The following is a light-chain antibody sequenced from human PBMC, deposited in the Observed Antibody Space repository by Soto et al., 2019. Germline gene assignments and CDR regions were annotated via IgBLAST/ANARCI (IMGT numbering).Light chain of an antibody. J-gene: IGKJ1*01. V-gene: IGKV1-5*03. CDR2: QAS. CDR3: QQYNTDPWT. CDR1: KSISGW. Sequence: DILMTQSPSTLSASVGDRVTISCRASKSISGWLAWYQLRPGKAPTLLIYQASALETGVPSRFSGSGSGTEFTLTISSLQPDDFATYYCQQYNTDPWTFGQGTKEEIK.